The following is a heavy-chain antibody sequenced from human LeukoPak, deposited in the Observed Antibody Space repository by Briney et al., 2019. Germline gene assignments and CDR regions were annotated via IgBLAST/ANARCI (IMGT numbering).Heavy chain of an antibody. CDR2: ISAYNGNT. J-gene: IGHJ6*02. Sequence: GASVKVSCKASGYTFTSYGISWVRQAPGQGLEWMGWISAYNGNTNYAQKLQGRVTMTTDTPTSTAYMELRSLRSDDTAVYYCARVPRQWAQDYYYYGMDVWGQGTTVTVSS. CDR1: GYTFTSYG. CDR3: ARVPRQWAQDYYYYGMDV. V-gene: IGHV1-18*01. D-gene: IGHD6-19*01.